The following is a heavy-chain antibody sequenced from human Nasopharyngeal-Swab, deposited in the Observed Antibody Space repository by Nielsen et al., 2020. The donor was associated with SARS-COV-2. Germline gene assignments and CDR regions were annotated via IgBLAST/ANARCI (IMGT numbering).Heavy chain of an antibody. J-gene: IGHJ4*02. V-gene: IGHV4-34*01. Sequence: WIRQPPGRGMEWIGEMNHSGRTNYNPSLKSRVTISVDTSKNQFSLKMSSVTAADTAVYYCARRGVVVRGGYYFDYWGQGTLVTVSS. D-gene: IGHD2-15*01. CDR3: ARRGVVVRGGYYFDY. CDR2: MNHSGRT.